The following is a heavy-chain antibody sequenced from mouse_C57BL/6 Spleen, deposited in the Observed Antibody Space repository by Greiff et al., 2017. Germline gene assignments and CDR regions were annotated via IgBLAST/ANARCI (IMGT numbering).Heavy chain of an antibody. Sequence: VQLQQSGPELVKPGASVKMSCKASGYTFTDYNMPWVQQSHGKSLEWIGYINPNNGGTSYNQKFKGKATLTVNKSSSTAYMELRSLTSEDAAVYYCARVNWEMYFEVWGTGTTVTVSS. V-gene: IGHV1-22*01. D-gene: IGHD4-1*02. CDR2: INPNNGGT. CDR3: ARVNWEMYFEV. CDR1: GYTFTDYN. J-gene: IGHJ1*03.